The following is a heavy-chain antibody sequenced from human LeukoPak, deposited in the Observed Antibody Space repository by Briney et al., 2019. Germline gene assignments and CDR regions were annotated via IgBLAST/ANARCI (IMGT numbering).Heavy chain of an antibody. CDR3: AKVRSDITMIVDSFDY. Sequence: GGSLRLSCAASGFTVSSNYMSWVRQAPGKGLEWVSVIYSGGRTYYADSVKGRFTISRDNSKNTLYLQMNSLRAEDTAVYYCAKVRSDITMIVDSFDYWGQGTLVTVSS. J-gene: IGHJ4*02. CDR2: IYSGGRT. D-gene: IGHD3-22*01. CDR1: GFTVSSNY. V-gene: IGHV3-53*01.